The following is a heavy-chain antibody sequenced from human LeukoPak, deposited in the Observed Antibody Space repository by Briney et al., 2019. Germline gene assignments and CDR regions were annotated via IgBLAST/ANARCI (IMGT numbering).Heavy chain of an antibody. Sequence: SETLSLTCTVSGFSISSYYWSWIRQPPGKGLEWIGYIYYSGSTNYYPSLKSRVTISVDTSKNQFSLKLSSVTAADTAVYYCASMIDDWYFDLWGRGTLVTVSS. CDR2: IYYSGST. CDR1: GFSISSYY. CDR3: ASMIDDWYFDL. J-gene: IGHJ2*01. D-gene: IGHD3-22*01. V-gene: IGHV4-59*01.